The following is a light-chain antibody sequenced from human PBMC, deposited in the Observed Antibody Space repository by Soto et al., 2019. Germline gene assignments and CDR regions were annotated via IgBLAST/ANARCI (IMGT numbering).Light chain of an antibody. CDR2: GAS. CDR1: QSVSFN. J-gene: IGKJ4*01. V-gene: IGKV3-15*01. CDR3: QHYNNWPLT. Sequence: EIVMTQSPATLSVSPGERATLSCRASQSVSFNLAWYQQRPGQAPRLLMYGASTRPTGIPVRFSGSGSGTEFTLTISSLQSEDFAVYYCQHYNNWPLTFGGGTKVDI.